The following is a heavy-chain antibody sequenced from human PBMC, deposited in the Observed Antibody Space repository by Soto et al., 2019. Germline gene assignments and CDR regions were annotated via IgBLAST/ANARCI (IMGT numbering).Heavy chain of an antibody. V-gene: IGHV3-7*05. CDR2: INPDGSAR. CDR3: ARGPY. J-gene: IGHJ4*02. Sequence: EVQLVESGGGLVQPGGSLRLSCTASGFTFSINWMSWVRQGPGKGPECVANINPDGSARYYVGSVKGRFTISRDNARNSLFLQLNSLRADDTAAYYCARGPYWGQGTLVTVSS. CDR1: GFTFSINW.